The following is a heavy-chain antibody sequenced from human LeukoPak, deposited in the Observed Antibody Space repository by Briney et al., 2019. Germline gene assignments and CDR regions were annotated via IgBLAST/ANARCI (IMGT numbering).Heavy chain of an antibody. D-gene: IGHD3-22*01. CDR1: GGPISSYY. J-gene: IGHJ4*02. CDR3: ARGDSSGYFVY. Sequence: SVTLSLTCTVSGGPISSYYWSWIRQPPGNGLEWIGYIYYSGSTNYNPSLKRRVTISVDTSKNQFSLKLSSVTAADTAVYYCARGDSSGYFVYWGQGTLVTVSS. V-gene: IGHV4-59*01. CDR2: IYYSGST.